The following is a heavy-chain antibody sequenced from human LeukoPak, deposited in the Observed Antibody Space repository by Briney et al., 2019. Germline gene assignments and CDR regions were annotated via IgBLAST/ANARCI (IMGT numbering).Heavy chain of an antibody. V-gene: IGHV3-66*02. CDR1: GFTVSSNY. J-gene: IGHJ4*02. Sequence: GGSLRLSCAASGFTVSSNYMSWVGQAPGKGLEWVSVIYSGGSTYYADSVKGRFTISRDNSKNTLYLQMNSLRAEDTAVYYCAREAVAGSIDYWGQGTLVTVSS. CDR2: IYSGGST. D-gene: IGHD6-19*01. CDR3: AREAVAGSIDY.